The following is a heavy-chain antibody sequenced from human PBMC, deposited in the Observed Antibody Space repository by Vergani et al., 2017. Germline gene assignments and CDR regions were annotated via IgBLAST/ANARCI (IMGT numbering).Heavy chain of an antibody. CDR2: INAGNGNT. V-gene: IGHV1-3*01. D-gene: IGHD5-18*01. Sequence: QVQLVQSGAEVKKPGASVKVSCKASGYTFTSYAMLWVRQAPGQRLEWMGWINAGNGNTKYSQKFQGRVTITRDTSASTAYMELSSLRSEDTAVYYCASSQLWLLPFDYWGQGTLVTVSS. CDR1: GYTFTSYA. J-gene: IGHJ4*02. CDR3: ASSQLWLLPFDY.